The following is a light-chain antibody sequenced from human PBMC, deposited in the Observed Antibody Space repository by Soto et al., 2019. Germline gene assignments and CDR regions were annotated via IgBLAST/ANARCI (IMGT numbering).Light chain of an antibody. CDR3: QQSYSTPVT. J-gene: IGKJ4*01. Sequence: DIQMTQSPSSLSPSVGDRVTITCRASQSISSYLNWYQQKPGKAPKLLIYAASSLQSGVPSRFSGSGSGTDFTLTISSLQPEDFATYYCQQSYSTPVTFGGGTKVEIK. V-gene: IGKV1-39*01. CDR1: QSISSY. CDR2: AAS.